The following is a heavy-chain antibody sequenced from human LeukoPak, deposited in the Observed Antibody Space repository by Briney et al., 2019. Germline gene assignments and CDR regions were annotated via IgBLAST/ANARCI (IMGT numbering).Heavy chain of an antibody. Sequence: GGSLRLSCAASGFTFSSYAISWVRQAPGKGLEWVSTIRGSGGSPYYADSVKGRLPISRDLSKNTLHLQVHRLRAEDTPVYYCAKAGSGSYYHTWFDPWGQGPVVPVSS. CDR2: IRGSGGSP. J-gene: IGHJ5*02. V-gene: IGHV3-23*01. D-gene: IGHD3-10*01. CDR3: AKAGSGSYYHTWFDP. CDR1: GFTFSSYA.